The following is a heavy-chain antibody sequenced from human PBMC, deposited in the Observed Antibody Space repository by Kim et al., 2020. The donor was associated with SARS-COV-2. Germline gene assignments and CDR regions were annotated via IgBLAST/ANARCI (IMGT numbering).Heavy chain of an antibody. V-gene: IGHV4-39*07. D-gene: IGHD3-10*01. Sequence: SETLSLTCTVSGGSISSSSYYWGWIRQPPGKGLEWIGSLYYSGSTYYNPSLKSRVTISVDTSKNQFSLKLSSVTAADTAVYYCARVVLLWFVPAHWYFELWGGGTLVTVSP. CDR3: ARVVLLWFVPAHWYFEL. J-gene: IGHJ2*01. CDR1: GGSISSSSYY. CDR2: LYYSGST.